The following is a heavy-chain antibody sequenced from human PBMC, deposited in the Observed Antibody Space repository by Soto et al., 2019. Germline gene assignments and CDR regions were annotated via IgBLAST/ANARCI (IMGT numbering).Heavy chain of an antibody. J-gene: IGHJ6*02. Sequence: PSETLSLTCAVSGGSVSSSNGWSWVRQPPGKGLEWIGEIYHSGSTNYNPSLKSRVTISVDKSKNQFSLKLSSVTAADTAVYYCARLPARVYYDDILTGPPPKAVWGQGTTVTVSS. CDR3: ARLPARVYYDDILTGPPPKAV. CDR1: GGSVSSSNG. CDR2: IYHSGST. V-gene: IGHV4-4*02. D-gene: IGHD3-9*01.